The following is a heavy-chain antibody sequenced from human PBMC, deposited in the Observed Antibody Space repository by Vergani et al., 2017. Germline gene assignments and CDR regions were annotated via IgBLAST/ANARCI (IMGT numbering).Heavy chain of an antibody. CDR3: ARDGRVATPYYYYYGMDV. V-gene: IGHV3-7*01. CDR1: GFTFSSYW. D-gene: IGHD5-12*01. J-gene: IGHJ6*02. Sequence: EVQLVESGGGLVQPGGSLRLSCAASGFTFSSYWMSWVRQAPGKGLEWVANIKQDGSEKYYVDSVKGRFTISRDNAKNSLYLQMNSLRAEDTAVYYCARDGRVATPYYYYYGMDVWGQGTTVTVSS. CDR2: IKQDGSEK.